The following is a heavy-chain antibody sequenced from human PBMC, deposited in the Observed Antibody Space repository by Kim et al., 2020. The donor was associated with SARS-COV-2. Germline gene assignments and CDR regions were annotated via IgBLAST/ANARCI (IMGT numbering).Heavy chain of an antibody. CDR3: AKGSSYYYGMDV. CDR2: ISWNSGSI. J-gene: IGHJ6*02. V-gene: IGHV3-9*01. Sequence: GGSPRLSCAASGFTFDDYAMHWVRQAPGKGLGWVSGISWNSGSIGYADSVKGRFTISRDNAKNSLYLQMNSLRAEDTALYYCAKGSSYYYGMDVWGQGTTVTVSS. CDR1: GFTFDDYA.